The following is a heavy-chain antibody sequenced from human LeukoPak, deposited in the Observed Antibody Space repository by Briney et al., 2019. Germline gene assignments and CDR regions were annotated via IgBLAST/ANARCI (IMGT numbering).Heavy chain of an antibody. Sequence: ASVKVSCKASGYTFTSYDINWVRQATGQGLEWMGWMNLNSGNTGYAQKFQGRVTMTRNTSISTAYMELSSLRSEDTAVYYCATKSPSQYSESKLDAFDIWGQGTMVTVSS. CDR1: GYTFTSYD. CDR3: ATKSPSQYSESKLDAFDI. V-gene: IGHV1-8*01. D-gene: IGHD1-26*01. J-gene: IGHJ3*02. CDR2: MNLNSGNT.